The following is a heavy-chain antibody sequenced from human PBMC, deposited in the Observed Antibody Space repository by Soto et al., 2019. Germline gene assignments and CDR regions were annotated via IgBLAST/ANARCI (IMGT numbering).Heavy chain of an antibody. CDR3: AKSDYYDSSGYYYGG. V-gene: IGHV3-23*01. CDR1: GFTFSSYA. Sequence: GGSLRLSCAASGFTFSSYAMSWVRQAPGKGLEWVSAISGSGGSTYYADSVKGRFTISRDNSKNTLYLQMNSLRAEDTAVYYCAKSDYYDSSGYYYGGWGQGTLVTVSS. J-gene: IGHJ4*02. D-gene: IGHD3-22*01. CDR2: ISGSGGST.